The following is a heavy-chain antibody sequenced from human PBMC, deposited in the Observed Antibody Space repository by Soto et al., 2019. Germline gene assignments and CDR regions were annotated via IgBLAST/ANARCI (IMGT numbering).Heavy chain of an antibody. CDR2: ISSSSSYI. CDR1: GFTFSSYS. J-gene: IGHJ6*02. CDR3: AREVFRGYSYGYGDYYGMDV. Sequence: GSLRLSCAASGFTFSSYSMNWVRQAPGKGLEWVSSISSSSSYIYYADSVKGRFTISRDNAKNSLYLQMNSLRAEDTAVYYCAREVFRGYSYGYGDYYGMDVWGQGTTVTVSS. D-gene: IGHD5-18*01. V-gene: IGHV3-21*01.